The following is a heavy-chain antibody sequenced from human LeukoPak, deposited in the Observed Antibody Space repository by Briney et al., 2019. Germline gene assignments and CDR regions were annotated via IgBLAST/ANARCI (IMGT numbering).Heavy chain of an antibody. V-gene: IGHV3-15*01. CDR3: TTCNYAYFNY. Sequence: KTGGSLRLSCAASGFTFSNACMNWVRQAPGKGLEWVGLIKSRTDGGTTDVAAPVKGRFSISRDDSKNTLYLQMNSLITEDTAVYYCTTCNYAYFNYWGQGTLVTVSS. J-gene: IGHJ4*02. CDR1: GFTFSNAC. CDR2: IKSRTDGGTT. D-gene: IGHD1-7*01.